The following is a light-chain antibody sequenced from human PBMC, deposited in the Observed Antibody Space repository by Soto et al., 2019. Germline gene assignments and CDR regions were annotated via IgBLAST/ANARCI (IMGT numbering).Light chain of an antibody. CDR3: ATWDDSLDGHV. Sequence: QSVLPQPPSVSGTPGQRVTISCSGSSSNIGSNTVTWYQQFPGTAPRLLIYSNNHRPSGVPDRFSGSKSGTSASLAIIGLQSEDEADYYCATWDDSLDGHVFGTGTKVTVL. CDR1: SSNIGSNT. CDR2: SNN. V-gene: IGLV1-44*01. J-gene: IGLJ1*01.